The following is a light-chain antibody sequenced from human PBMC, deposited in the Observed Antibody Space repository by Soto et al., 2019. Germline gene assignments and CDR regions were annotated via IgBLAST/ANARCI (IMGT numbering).Light chain of an antibody. Sequence: EIVMTQSPATLSVSPGERATLSCRASQSVSSNLAWYQQKPGQAPRLLIYGASTRATGIPARFSGSGSGTEFTLTISSLQSEDFAVYYCQQYNNGGVTFGGGTKVDIK. CDR3: QQYNNGGVT. CDR2: GAS. V-gene: IGKV3-15*01. J-gene: IGKJ4*01. CDR1: QSVSSN.